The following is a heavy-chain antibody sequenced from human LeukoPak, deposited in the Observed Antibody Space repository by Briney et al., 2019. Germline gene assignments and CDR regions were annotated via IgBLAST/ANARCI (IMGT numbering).Heavy chain of an antibody. Sequence: GRSLRLSCAASGFTFSSYAMHRVRQAPGKGLEWVAVISYDGSNKYYADSVKGRFTISRDNSKNTLYLQMNSLRAEDTAVYYRARAKYDFWSGYYTGIGSYWGQGTLVTVSS. D-gene: IGHD3-3*01. CDR2: ISYDGSNK. J-gene: IGHJ4*02. V-gene: IGHV3-30-3*01. CDR1: GFTFSSYA. CDR3: ARAKYDFWSGYYTGIGSY.